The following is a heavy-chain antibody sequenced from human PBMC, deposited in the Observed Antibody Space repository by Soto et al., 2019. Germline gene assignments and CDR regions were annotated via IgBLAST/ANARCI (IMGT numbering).Heavy chain of an antibody. J-gene: IGHJ4*02. Sequence: PSETLSLTCTVSGGAIYSPSYYWVWIRQTPGKGLEYIGSIYYSGSTFNNPSLGRRVVISLDASKKQVSLNLSSATAADTAVYYCARLSGRRYFQYWGQGALVTV. V-gene: IGHV4-39*01. CDR2: IYYSGST. D-gene: IGHD6-6*01. CDR3: ARLSGRRYFQY. CDR1: GGAIYSPSYY.